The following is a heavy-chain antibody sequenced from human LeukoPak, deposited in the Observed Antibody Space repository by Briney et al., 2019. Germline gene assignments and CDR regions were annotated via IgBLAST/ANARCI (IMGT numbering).Heavy chain of an antibody. J-gene: IGHJ6*03. Sequence: ASVKVSCKASGYGFSSYAINWVRQAPGQGLEWMGWINPHSGGTNYAQEFQGRVTMTRDTSISTAYMELSSLRPDDTAVYSCARGVTARGFYYYMDIWGNGTTVTISS. CDR1: GYGFSSYA. CDR2: INPHSGGT. V-gene: IGHV1-2*02. CDR3: ARGVTARGFYYYMDI. D-gene: IGHD2-21*02.